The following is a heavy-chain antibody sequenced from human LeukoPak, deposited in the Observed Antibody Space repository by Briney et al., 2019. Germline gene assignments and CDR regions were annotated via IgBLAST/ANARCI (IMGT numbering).Heavy chain of an antibody. CDR1: GGSISSGSYY. CDR2: IYTSGST. V-gene: IGHV4-61*02. CDR3: ARELWFGDGDYFDY. J-gene: IGHJ4*02. Sequence: SQTLSLTCTVSGGSISSGSYYWSWIRQPAGKGLEWIGRIYTSGSTNYNPSLKSRVTISVDTSKNQFSLKLSSVTAADTAVYYCARELWFGDGDYFDYWGQGTLVTVSS. D-gene: IGHD3-10*01.